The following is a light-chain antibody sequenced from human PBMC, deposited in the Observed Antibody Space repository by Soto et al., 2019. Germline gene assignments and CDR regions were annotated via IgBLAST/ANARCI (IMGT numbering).Light chain of an antibody. CDR3: GTWDSSLSAVV. CDR2: DSN. V-gene: IGLV1-51*01. J-gene: IGLJ2*01. CDR1: SSNIGNDY. Sequence: QAVLTQPPSVSAAPGQKVTISCSGSSSNIGNDYVSWYQHLPGTAPKLLIYDSNKRPSGIPDRFSGSKSGTSATLGITGLQIGDEADYYCGTWDSSLSAVVFGGGTKLTVL.